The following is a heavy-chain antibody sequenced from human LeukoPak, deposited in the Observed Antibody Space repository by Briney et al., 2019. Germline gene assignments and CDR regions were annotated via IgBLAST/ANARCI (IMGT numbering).Heavy chain of an antibody. Sequence: GGPLRLSCAASGFTFSSYWMNWVRQAPGKGLEWVSSISSSSSYIYYADSVKGRFTISRDNAKNSLYLQMNSLRAEDTAVYYCARDLNTVTTYYFDYWGQGTLVTVSS. CDR2: ISSSSSYI. V-gene: IGHV3-21*01. D-gene: IGHD4-17*01. J-gene: IGHJ4*02. CDR3: ARDLNTVTTYYFDY. CDR1: GFTFSSYW.